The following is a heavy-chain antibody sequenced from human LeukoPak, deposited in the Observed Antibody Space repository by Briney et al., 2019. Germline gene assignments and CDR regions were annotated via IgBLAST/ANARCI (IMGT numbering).Heavy chain of an antibody. V-gene: IGHV3-30*18. Sequence: PGGSLRLSCAASGFTFSSYGMHWVRQAPGKGLEWVAVISYDGSNKYYADSVKGRFTISRDNSKNTLYLQMNSLRAEDTAVYYCAKDAYYYGSGRPYYFDYWGQGTLVTVSS. D-gene: IGHD3-10*01. CDR1: GFTFSSYG. CDR2: ISYDGSNK. J-gene: IGHJ4*02. CDR3: AKDAYYYGSGRPYYFDY.